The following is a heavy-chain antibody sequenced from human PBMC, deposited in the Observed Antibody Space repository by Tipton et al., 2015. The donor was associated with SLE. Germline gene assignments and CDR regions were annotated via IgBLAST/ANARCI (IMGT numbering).Heavy chain of an antibody. J-gene: IGHJ4*02. D-gene: IGHD4-11*01. CDR3: TTAGGTTDY. V-gene: IGHV3-15*01. Sequence: VKGRFTTSRDDAQNTLYLQMNSLKTEDTAVYYCTTAGGTTDYWGQGTLVTVSS.